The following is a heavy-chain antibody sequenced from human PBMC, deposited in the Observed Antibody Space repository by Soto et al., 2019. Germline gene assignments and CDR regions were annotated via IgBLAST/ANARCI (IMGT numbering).Heavy chain of an antibody. D-gene: IGHD1-26*01. Sequence: GGSLRLSCVASGFTFSSYNMNWVRQAPGKGLEWVSSISSSGTYIYYADSVKGRFTISRDNAKKTLYLQMSTLRAEDTAVYYCARGAGVGINGKFSDYWGQGTLVTVSS. CDR2: ISSSGTYI. CDR1: GFTFSSYN. V-gene: IGHV3-21*01. CDR3: ARGAGVGINGKFSDY. J-gene: IGHJ4*02.